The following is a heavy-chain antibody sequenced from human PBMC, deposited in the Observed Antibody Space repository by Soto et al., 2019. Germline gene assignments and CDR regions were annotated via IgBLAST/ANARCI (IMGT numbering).Heavy chain of an antibody. J-gene: IGHJ4*01. CDR3: ARGRGGGGCPEY. V-gene: IGHV3-33*01. Sequence: QVQLVESGGGVVQPGRSLRLSCAASGFIFSTYDMHWVRQAPGKGLEWVAVIWHDGSNRYSADSVKGRFTISRDNSKITLYLQMDSLRVDDTAIYYCARGRGGGGCPEYWGQGTLATVSS. CDR2: IWHDGSNR. CDR1: GFIFSTYD. D-gene: IGHD2-15*01.